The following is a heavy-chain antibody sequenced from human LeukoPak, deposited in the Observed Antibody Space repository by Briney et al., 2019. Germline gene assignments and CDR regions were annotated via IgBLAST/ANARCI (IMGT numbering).Heavy chain of an antibody. Sequence: SETLSLTCTVSGGSISSVGYYWRWIRQHPGKGLELIGYMFYSGSTYYNPSLKSRVTISVDTSKNQFSLKLSSVTAADTAVYYCARGDWVGYSSSFVYWFAPGGQGTLSPSPQ. CDR1: GGSISSVGYY. J-gene: IGHJ5*02. V-gene: IGHV4-31*03. CDR2: MFYSGST. D-gene: IGHD6-13*01. CDR3: ARGDWVGYSSSFVYWFAP.